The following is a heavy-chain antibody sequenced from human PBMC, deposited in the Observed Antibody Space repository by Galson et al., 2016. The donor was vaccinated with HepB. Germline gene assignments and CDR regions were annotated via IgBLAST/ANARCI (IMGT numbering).Heavy chain of an antibody. Sequence: SLRLSCAASGFAFVNYAMNWVRQAPGKGLEWVSGISESGVTTYYATSVSGRSTISGDNSSNTLFLQMNSLRVEDTAVYYCAKVGRFGSGSFLKPFDSWGQGILVTVSS. D-gene: IGHD3-10*01. J-gene: IGHJ4*02. CDR1: GFAFVNYA. CDR2: ISESGVTT. V-gene: IGHV3-23*01. CDR3: AKVGRFGSGSFLKPFDS.